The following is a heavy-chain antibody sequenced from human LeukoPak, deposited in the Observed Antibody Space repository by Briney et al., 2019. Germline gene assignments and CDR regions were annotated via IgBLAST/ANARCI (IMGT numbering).Heavy chain of an antibody. CDR3: ARGAVVALYYFDY. J-gene: IGHJ4*02. D-gene: IGHD6-19*01. CDR1: GFTFSSHS. V-gene: IGHV3-21*01. Sequence: GGSLRLSCAASGFTFSSHSMNWVRQAPGKGLEWVSSISSSSYIYYADSVKGRFTISRDNAKNSLYLQMSSLRAEDTAVYYCARGAVVALYYFDYWGQGTLVTVSS. CDR2: ISSSSYI.